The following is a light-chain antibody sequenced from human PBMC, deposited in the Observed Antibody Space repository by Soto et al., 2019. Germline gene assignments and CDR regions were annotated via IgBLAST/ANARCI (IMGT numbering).Light chain of an antibody. J-gene: IGLJ1*01. CDR3: KSYAGSNTYV. Sequence: LTQPPSASGSPGQSVTISCTGAKNDIGVYDFVSWYQHHPGKAPRLIIYEVVQRPSGVPDRFSGSKSGNTASLTVSGLQAADEADYFCKSYAGSNTYVFGSGTKVTVL. V-gene: IGLV2-8*01. CDR1: KNDIGVYDF. CDR2: EVV.